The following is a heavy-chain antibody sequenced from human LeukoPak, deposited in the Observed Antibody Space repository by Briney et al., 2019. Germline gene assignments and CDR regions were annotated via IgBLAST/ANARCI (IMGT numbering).Heavy chain of an antibody. CDR3: ASHSYGYNH. V-gene: IGHV3-7*01. D-gene: IGHD3-16*01. Sequence: GGSLRLSCVVSGFTFDDYAMHWVRQAPGKGLEWVANIKQDGSEKNYVDSVKGRFTIFRDNARNSLYLQMNSLRAEDTAVYYCASHSYGYNHWGQGTLVIVSS. CDR2: IKQDGSEK. CDR1: GFTFDDYA. J-gene: IGHJ5*02.